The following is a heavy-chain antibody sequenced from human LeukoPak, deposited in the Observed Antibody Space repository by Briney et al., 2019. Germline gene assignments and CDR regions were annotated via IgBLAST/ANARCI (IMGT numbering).Heavy chain of an antibody. Sequence: ASVKVSCKASGYTFTHHGITWVRQAPGQGLEWMGWISAYNGDTHYAQNFQGRVTLTTDTSTSTAYMEPRSLRSDDTAVYYCARDPTNTSGRYAYFDCWGQGTLVTVSS. CDR2: ISAYNGDT. CDR1: GYTFTHHG. CDR3: ARDPTNTSGRYAYFDC. V-gene: IGHV1-18*01. J-gene: IGHJ4*02. D-gene: IGHD6-19*01.